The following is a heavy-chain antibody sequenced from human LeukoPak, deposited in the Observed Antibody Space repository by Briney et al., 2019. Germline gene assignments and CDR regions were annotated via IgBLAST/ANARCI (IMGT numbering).Heavy chain of an antibody. CDR2: IYYSGST. V-gene: IGHV4-59*01. CDR3: ARDLGYNYDY. D-gene: IGHD5-24*01. CDR1: GGSISSYY. Sequence: PSETLSLTRTVSGGSISSYYWRWIRQPPGKGLEWIGYIYYSGSTNYNPSLKSRVTKSVDTSKNQFSLKLSSVTAADTAVYYCARDLGYNYDYWGQGTLVTVSS. J-gene: IGHJ4*02.